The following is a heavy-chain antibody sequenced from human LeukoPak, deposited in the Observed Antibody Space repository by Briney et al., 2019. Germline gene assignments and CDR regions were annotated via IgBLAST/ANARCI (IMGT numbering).Heavy chain of an antibody. V-gene: IGHV5-51*01. CDR3: ARRYYDFWSGYYSAADY. CDR2: IYPGDSDT. J-gene: IGHJ4*02. D-gene: IGHD3-3*01. CDR1: GYRFTNYW. Sequence: GESLKISCKASGYRFTNYWIGWVRQMPGKGLEWMGIIYPGDSDTRYSPSFQGQVTISADKSISTAYLQWSSLKASDTAMYYCARRYYDFWSGYYSAADYWGQGTLVTVSS.